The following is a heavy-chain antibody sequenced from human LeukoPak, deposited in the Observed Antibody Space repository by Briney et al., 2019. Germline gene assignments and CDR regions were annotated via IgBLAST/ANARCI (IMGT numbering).Heavy chain of an antibody. CDR2: IYSGGST. J-gene: IGHJ4*02. Sequence: GGSLRLSCAASGFTVSSNYMSWVRQAPGKGLEWVSVIYSGGSTYYADSVKGRFTISRDNSKNTLYLQMNSLRAEDTAVYYCARERMGPDPITLMYYYDSSGYLNWGQGTLVTVSS. D-gene: IGHD3-22*01. CDR1: GFTVSSNY. V-gene: IGHV3-66*01. CDR3: ARERMGPDPITLMYYYDSSGYLN.